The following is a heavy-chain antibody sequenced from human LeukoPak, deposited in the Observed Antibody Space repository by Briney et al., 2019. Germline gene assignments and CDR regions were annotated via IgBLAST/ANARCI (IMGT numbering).Heavy chain of an antibody. CDR2: ISGSGGST. J-gene: IGHJ6*03. CDR3: AKNGDRGAYCSGGSCYPYYYYYMDV. V-gene: IGHV3-23*01. D-gene: IGHD2-15*01. CDR1: GFTFSSYG. Sequence: GTLRLSCAASGFTFSSYGMSWVRQAPGKGLEWVSAISGSGGSTYYADSVKGRFTISRDNSKNTLYLRMNSLRADDTAIYYCAKNGDRGAYCSGGSCYPYYYYYMDVWGKGTTVTISS.